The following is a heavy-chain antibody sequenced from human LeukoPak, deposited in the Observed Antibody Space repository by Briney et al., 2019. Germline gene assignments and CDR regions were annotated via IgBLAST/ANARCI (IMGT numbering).Heavy chain of an antibody. Sequence: SETLSLTCAVYGGSFSGYYWSWIRQPPGKGLEWIGEINHSGSTNYNPSLKSRVTISVDTSKNQFSLKLSSVTAADTAVYYCARDKGIAAAGSEDGPKWFDPWGQGTLVTVSS. D-gene: IGHD6-13*01. CDR2: INHSGST. CDR1: GGSFSGYY. CDR3: ARDKGIAAAGSEDGPKWFDP. J-gene: IGHJ5*02. V-gene: IGHV4-34*01.